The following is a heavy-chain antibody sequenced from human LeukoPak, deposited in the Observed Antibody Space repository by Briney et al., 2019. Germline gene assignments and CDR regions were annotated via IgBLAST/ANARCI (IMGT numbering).Heavy chain of an antibody. J-gene: IGHJ4*02. V-gene: IGHV3-30*02. D-gene: IGHD6-19*01. CDR1: GFTSSTYD. CDR3: ASGVRGWPY. Sequence: GGSLRLSCAASGFTSSTYDMHWVRRAPGKGLEWVAGIRYDGRHTYHADSVKGRFTISRDNSKNTLYLQMESLKTEDTAVYYCASGVRGWPYWGQGTQVTVSS. CDR2: IRYDGRHT.